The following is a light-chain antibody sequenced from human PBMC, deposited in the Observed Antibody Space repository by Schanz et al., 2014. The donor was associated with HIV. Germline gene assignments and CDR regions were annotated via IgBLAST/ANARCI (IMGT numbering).Light chain of an antibody. CDR1: QNIGSD. CDR2: NAS. CDR3: QQYNSWPLYT. Sequence: EIVMTQSPATLSVSPGERATLSCRASQNIGSDLAWYQQKPGQAPRLLIYNASNRATGVPARFSGSGSGTEFTLTISSLQSEDVALYYCQQYNSWPLYTFGQGTRLEIK. J-gene: IGKJ2*01. V-gene: IGKV3-15*01.